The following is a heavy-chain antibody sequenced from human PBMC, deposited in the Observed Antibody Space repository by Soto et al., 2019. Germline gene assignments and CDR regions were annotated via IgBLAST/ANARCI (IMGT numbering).Heavy chain of an antibody. CDR2: IVPIFNTS. CDR3: ATQQQLTTVEF. V-gene: IGHV1-69*06. J-gene: IGHJ4*02. Sequence: QVQLVQSGAEVKKPGSSVKVSCKASGGTFNNYAISWVRQAPGQGLEWMGGIVPIFNTSHFAEKFQGLLTLTADKSTSTAFMELIGLRSDDTAVYFWATQQQLTTVEFWGQGTLVSVSS. CDR1: GGTFNNYA. D-gene: IGHD6-13*01.